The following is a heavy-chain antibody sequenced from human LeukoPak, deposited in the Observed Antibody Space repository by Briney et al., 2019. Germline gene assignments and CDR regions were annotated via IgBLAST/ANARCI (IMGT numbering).Heavy chain of an antibody. V-gene: IGHV3-23*01. CDR3: ARGPTRANSTDY. Sequence: GGSLRLSCITSGFTFSAYAMTWVRQAPGQGLEWISSIDGSGDKTYYGDSVEGRFTISRDNSKNTLYLQMNSLRAEDTAVYYCARGPTRANSTDYWGQGALVTVSS. J-gene: IGHJ4*02. CDR1: GFTFSAYA. D-gene: IGHD2/OR15-2a*01. CDR2: IDGSGDKT.